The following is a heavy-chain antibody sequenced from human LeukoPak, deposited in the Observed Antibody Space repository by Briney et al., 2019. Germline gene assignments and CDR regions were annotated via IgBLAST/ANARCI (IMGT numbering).Heavy chain of an antibody. CDR3: ARGWRRIAAAGSPLDY. CDR1: GGSISSSSYY. J-gene: IGHJ4*02. V-gene: IGHV4-39*01. D-gene: IGHD6-13*01. CDR2: IYYSGST. Sequence: SETLSLTCTVSGGSISSSSYYWGWIRQPPGKGLEWIGSIYYSGSTYYNPSLKSRVTISVDTSKNQFSLKLSSVTAADTAVYYCARGWRRIAAAGSPLDYWGQGTLVTVSS.